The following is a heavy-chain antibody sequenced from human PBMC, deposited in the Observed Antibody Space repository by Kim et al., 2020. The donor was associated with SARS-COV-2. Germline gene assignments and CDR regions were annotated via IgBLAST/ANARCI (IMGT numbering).Heavy chain of an antibody. CDR2: INQDGSQK. J-gene: IGHJ4*02. CDR1: GFTFSSHW. D-gene: IGHD2-15*01. Sequence: GGSLRLSCAASGFTFSSHWMSWVCQAPGKGLEWVANINQDGSQKYYVDSVRDRFTISRDNARNSLSLQMNSLRAEDTAVYYCARDHVAPGLIFDHWGQGTLVTVSS. V-gene: IGHV3-7*05. CDR3: ARDHVAPGLIFDH.